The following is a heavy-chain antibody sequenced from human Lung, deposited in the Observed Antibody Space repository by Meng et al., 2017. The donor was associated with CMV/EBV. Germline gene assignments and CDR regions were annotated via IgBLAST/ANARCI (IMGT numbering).Heavy chain of an antibody. CDR2: IIPIFGTA. CDR3: AREGCSSTSCYGWFDP. Sequence: XVXVSXXASGGTFSSYAISWVRQAPGQGLEWMGGIIPIFGTANYAQKFQGRVTITTDESTSTAYMELSGLRSEDTAVYYCAREGCSSTSCYGWFDPWGQGTXVTVSS. V-gene: IGHV1-69*05. D-gene: IGHD2-2*01. J-gene: IGHJ5*02. CDR1: GGTFSSYA.